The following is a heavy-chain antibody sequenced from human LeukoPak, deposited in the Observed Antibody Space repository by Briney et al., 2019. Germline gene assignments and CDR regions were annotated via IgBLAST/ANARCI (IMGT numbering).Heavy chain of an antibody. V-gene: IGHV4-59*01. CDR1: GGSISSYY. CDR2: IYYSGST. CDR3: ARDQGGFDI. J-gene: IGHJ3*02. Sequence: SETLSLTCTVSGGSISSYYWSWIRQPPGKGLEWIGYIYYSGSTNYNPSLKSRVTISVDTSKNQFSLKLSSVTAADTAVYYRARDQGGFDIWGQGTMVTVSS.